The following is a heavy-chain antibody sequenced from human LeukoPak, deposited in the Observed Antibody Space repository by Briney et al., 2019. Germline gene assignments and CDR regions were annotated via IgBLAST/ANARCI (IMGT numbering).Heavy chain of an antibody. Sequence: EASVKVSCKASGYTFTSYGISWVRQAPGQGLEWMGWISAYNGNTNYAQKLQGRVTMTTDTSTSTAYMELRSLRSDDTAVYYCAREAPYSSGWYHGVDYWGQGTLVTVSS. D-gene: IGHD6-19*01. V-gene: IGHV1-18*01. J-gene: IGHJ4*02. CDR1: GYTFTSYG. CDR3: AREAPYSSGWYHGVDY. CDR2: ISAYNGNT.